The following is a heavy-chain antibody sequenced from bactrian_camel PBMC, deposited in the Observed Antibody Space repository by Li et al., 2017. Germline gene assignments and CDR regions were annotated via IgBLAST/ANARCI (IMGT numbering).Heavy chain of an antibody. V-gene: IGHV3S53*01. Sequence: HVQLVESGGGSVEAGGSLQLSCTASGYTRVAMCFGWFRQAPGKEREGVAAINVDGNTKYRDSVKGRFTISKDNAGNSLFLHMTNLKPEDTAMYYCAARGGQVAYGCSWYGVSVFGIRGQGTQVTVS. CDR3: AARGGQVAYGCSWYGVSVFGI. CDR2: INVDGNT. J-gene: IGHJ6*01. CDR1: GYTRVAMC. D-gene: IGHD6*01.